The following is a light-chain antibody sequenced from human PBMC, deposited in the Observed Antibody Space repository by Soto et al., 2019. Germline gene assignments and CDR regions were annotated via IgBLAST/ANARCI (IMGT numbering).Light chain of an antibody. CDR3: QKYNSAPSLT. CDR1: QDIRSY. CDR2: AAS. V-gene: IGKV1-27*01. Sequence: DIQMTQSPSSLSASVGDRVTITCRASQDIRSYLAWYQQKPGKVPMLLIYAASTLQSGVPSRFSGSGSGTDFTLTISSLQPEDVATYYCQKYNSAPSLTFGGGTKVEIK. J-gene: IGKJ4*01.